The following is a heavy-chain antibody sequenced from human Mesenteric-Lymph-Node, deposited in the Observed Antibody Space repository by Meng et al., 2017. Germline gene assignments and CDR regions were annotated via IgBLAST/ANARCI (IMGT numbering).Heavy chain of an antibody. J-gene: IGHJ4*02. CDR1: GYTFSNYG. D-gene: IGHD6-13*01. V-gene: IGHV1-18*01. CDR2: ISGYSGNT. CDR3: TRADIAAAGTGGY. Sequence: QVQLVQSGAEVKKPGASVKVSCKATGYTFSNYGISWVRQAPGQGLEWMGWISGYSGNTKYAQELQGRVTMTTDTSTNTAYMELRSLRSDDTAVYYCTRADIAAAGTGGYWGQGTLVTVSS.